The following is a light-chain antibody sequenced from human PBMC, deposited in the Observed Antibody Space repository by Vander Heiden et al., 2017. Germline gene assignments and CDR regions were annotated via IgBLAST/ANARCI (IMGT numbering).Light chain of an antibody. CDR3: QSYDSSNHVV. CDR2: EEH. J-gene: IGLJ2*01. CDR1: SGSIASTY. V-gene: IGLV6-57*03. Sequence: NFMLTQPHSGSESPGKTVTTSCTRRSGSIASTYVKLYQHRPGSAPTNVIYEEHQRPAGVPDRFSGSIDSSSTSASLTISGLKTEDEADYYGQSYDSSNHVVFGGGTKLTVL.